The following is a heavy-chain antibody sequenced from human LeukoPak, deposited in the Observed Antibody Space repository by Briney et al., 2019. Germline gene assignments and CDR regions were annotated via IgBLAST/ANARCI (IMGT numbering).Heavy chain of an antibody. V-gene: IGHV1-8*03. CDR3: ARYPYDSSGNDAFDI. CDR2: MNPNSGNT. Sequence: ASVKVSCKASGYTFTGYYMHWVRQAPGQGLEWMGWMNPNSGNTGYAQKFQGRVTITRNTSISTAYMELSSLRSEDTAVYYCARYPYDSSGNDAFDIWGQGTMVTVSS. J-gene: IGHJ3*02. CDR1: GYTFTGYY. D-gene: IGHD3-22*01.